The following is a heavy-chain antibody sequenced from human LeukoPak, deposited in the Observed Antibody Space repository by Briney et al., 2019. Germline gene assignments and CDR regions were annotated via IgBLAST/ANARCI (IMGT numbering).Heavy chain of an antibody. J-gene: IGHJ6*03. V-gene: IGHV5-51*01. CDR1: GYTFSSNW. CDR3: AKTVGASLYYPYYMDV. Sequence: GESLKISCKGSGYTFSSNWIGWVRQMPGKGPEWMGIIYPGDSDTKYSPSFEGQVTISADKSISTAYLQWSSLKASDTAMYYCAKTVGASLYYPYYMDVWGKGTPVTVPS. CDR2: IYPGDSDT. D-gene: IGHD1-26*01.